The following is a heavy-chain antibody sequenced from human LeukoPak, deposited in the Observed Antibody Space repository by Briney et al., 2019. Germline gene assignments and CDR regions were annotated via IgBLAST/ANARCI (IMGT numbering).Heavy chain of an antibody. CDR2: ISYDGSNK. Sequence: PGGSLRLSCAASGFTFDDYAMHWVRQAPGKGLEWVAVISYDGSNKYYADSVKGRFTISRDNSKNTLYLQMNSLRAEDTAVYYCAKAGELLLPYYFDYWGQGTLVTVSS. J-gene: IGHJ4*02. CDR1: GFTFDDYA. CDR3: AKAGELLLPYYFDY. D-gene: IGHD1-26*01. V-gene: IGHV3-30*04.